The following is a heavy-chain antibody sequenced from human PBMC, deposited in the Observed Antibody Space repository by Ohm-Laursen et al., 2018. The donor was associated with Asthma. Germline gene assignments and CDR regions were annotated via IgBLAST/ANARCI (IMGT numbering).Heavy chain of an antibody. V-gene: IGHV1-18*01. D-gene: IGHD1-26*01. CDR1: GGTFSSYA. CDR2: ISAYNGNT. Sequence: SVKVSCKASGGTFSSYAISWVRQAPGQGLEWMGWISAYNGNTNYAQKLQGRVTMTTDTSTSTAYMELRSLRSDDTAVYYCARATYSGWELLSWFDPWGQGTLVTVSS. J-gene: IGHJ5*02. CDR3: ARATYSGWELLSWFDP.